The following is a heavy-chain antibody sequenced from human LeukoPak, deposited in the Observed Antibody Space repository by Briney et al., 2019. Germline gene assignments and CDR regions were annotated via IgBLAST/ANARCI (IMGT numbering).Heavy chain of an antibody. Sequence: SETLSLTCTASGGSISTYYWSWIRQSPGKGLEWIGYIYYSGSTNYNPSLKSRVTISVDTSKNQFSLKLSSVTAADTAVYYCARGLYSGSYRVDYWGQGTLVTVSS. CDR1: GGSISTYY. J-gene: IGHJ4*02. CDR3: ARGLYSGSYRVDY. CDR2: IYYSGST. V-gene: IGHV4-59*12. D-gene: IGHD1-26*01.